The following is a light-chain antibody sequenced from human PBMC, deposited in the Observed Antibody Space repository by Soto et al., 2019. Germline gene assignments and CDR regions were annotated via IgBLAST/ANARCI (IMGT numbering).Light chain of an antibody. CDR1: HNIGTS. Sequence: DRVTITYRASHNIGTSLALYQHTPGKAPKLLISXASTLESGVPSRFGGSGSGKEFIISITILHHDDVETYCCQQWLRHLTFGQGTKVDIK. CDR2: XAS. V-gene: IGKV1-5*01. J-gene: IGKJ1*01. CDR3: QQWLRHLT.